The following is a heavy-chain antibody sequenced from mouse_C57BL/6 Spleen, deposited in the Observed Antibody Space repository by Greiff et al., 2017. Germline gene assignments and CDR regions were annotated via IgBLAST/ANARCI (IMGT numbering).Heavy chain of an antibody. CDR3: ASTTVVAPPFDY. J-gene: IGHJ2*01. CDR2: INPNNGGT. D-gene: IGHD1-1*01. Sequence: EVQLQQSGPELVKPGASVKISCKASGYTFTDYYMNWVKQSHGKSLEWIGDINPNNGGTSYNQKFKGKATLTVDKSSSTAYMELRSLTSEDSAVYYCASTTVVAPPFDYWGQGTTLTVSS. V-gene: IGHV1-26*01. CDR1: GYTFTDYY.